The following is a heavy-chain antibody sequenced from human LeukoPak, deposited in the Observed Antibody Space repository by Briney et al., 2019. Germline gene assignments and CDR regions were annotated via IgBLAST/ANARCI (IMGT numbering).Heavy chain of an antibody. Sequence: GASVKVSCKASGYTFTSYDINWGRQATGQGLEWMGWMNPNSGNTGYAQKLQGRVTLTSNTYISTAYMELSSMRSEDTAVYYCARLHSSSWSNAWFDPWGQGTLVTVSS. V-gene: IGHV1-8*01. D-gene: IGHD6-13*01. CDR3: ARLHSSSWSNAWFDP. CDR1: GYTFTSYD. CDR2: MNPNSGNT. J-gene: IGHJ5*02.